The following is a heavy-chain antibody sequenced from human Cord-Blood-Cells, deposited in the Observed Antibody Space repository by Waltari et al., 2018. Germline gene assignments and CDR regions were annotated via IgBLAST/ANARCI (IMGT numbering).Heavy chain of an antibody. J-gene: IGHJ4*02. CDR3: ARETPPQSYFDY. CDR2: IYCSGST. D-gene: IGHD2-15*01. CDR1: GGSIRSGDYY. V-gene: IGHV4-30-4*01. Sequence: QVQLQESGPGLVKPPQTLSLTCTVSGGSIRSGDYYWSWIRQPPGKGLEWIGYIYCSGSTYYNPYLKSRVTISVDTSKNQFSLKLSSVTAADTAVYYCARETPPQSYFDYWGQGTLVTVSS.